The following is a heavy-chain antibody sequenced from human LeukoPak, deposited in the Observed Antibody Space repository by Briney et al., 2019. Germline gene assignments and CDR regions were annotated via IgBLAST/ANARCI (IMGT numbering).Heavy chain of an antibody. CDR1: GYTFSNYT. D-gene: IGHD3-10*01. V-gene: IGHV3-30*02. J-gene: IGHJ4*02. CDR2: IRNDARNK. CDR3: AKDFLKSVTLLRGVRSWVGYFDY. Sequence: KLSCKTSGYTFSNYTINWVRQAPGQGLEWVAWIRNDARNKYYADAVKGRFTISRDNSSHTLYLQINSLRAEDTAVYYCAKDFLKSVTLLRGVRSWVGYFDYWGQGALVAISS.